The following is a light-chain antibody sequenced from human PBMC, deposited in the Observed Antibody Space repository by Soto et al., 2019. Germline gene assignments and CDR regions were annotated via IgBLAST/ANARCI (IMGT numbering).Light chain of an antibody. CDR1: SSDVGGSNH. V-gene: IGLV2-11*01. CDR3: CSSAGDYTFV. Sequence: QSALTQPRSVSGSPGQPVTISFTGTSSDVGGSNHVSWYQHHPGKAPKFMIYDVSKRPSGVPDRFSGSKSGNTASLTISGLQAEDEADYYCCSSAGDYTFVFGTGTKVTVL. CDR2: DVS. J-gene: IGLJ1*01.